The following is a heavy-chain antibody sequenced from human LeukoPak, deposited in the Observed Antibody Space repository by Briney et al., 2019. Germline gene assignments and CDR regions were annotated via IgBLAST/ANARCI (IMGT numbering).Heavy chain of an antibody. CDR2: IYSGGST. CDR1: GFTFSSYS. J-gene: IGHJ4*02. Sequence: GGSLRLSCAASGFTFSSYSMNWVRQAPGKGLEWVSVIYSGGSTYYADSVKGRFTISRDNSKNTLYLQMNSLRAEDTAVYYCARDRVAASEDYWGQGTLVTVSS. V-gene: IGHV3-66*01. D-gene: IGHD5-18*01. CDR3: ARDRVAASEDY.